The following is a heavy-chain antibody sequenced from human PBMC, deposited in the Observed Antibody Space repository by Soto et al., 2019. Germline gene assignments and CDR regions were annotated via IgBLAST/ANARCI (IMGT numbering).Heavy chain of an antibody. Sequence: GGSLRLSXSASGFTFSSYAMHWVRQAPGKGLEYVSAISSNGGSTYYADSVEGRFTISRDNSKNTLYLQMSSLRAEDTAVYYCVKDRGFLEWFLMAWGQGTLVTVSS. CDR3: VKDRGFLEWFLMA. CDR1: GFTFSSYA. D-gene: IGHD3-3*01. V-gene: IGHV3-64D*06. J-gene: IGHJ4*02. CDR2: ISSNGGST.